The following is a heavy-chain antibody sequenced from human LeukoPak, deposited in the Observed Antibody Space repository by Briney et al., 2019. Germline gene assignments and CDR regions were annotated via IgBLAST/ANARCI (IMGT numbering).Heavy chain of an antibody. J-gene: IGHJ4*02. D-gene: IGHD3-10*01. CDR1: GFTFSSYS. V-gene: IGHV3-48*02. CDR3: ARGYYGSGSYYKNFFDY. Sequence: GGSLRLSCAASGFTFSSYSMNWVRQAPGKGLEWVSYISRSSSTIYYADSVKGRLTISRDNAKNSMYLQMSSLRDEDTAVYYCARGYYGSGSYYKNFFDYWGQGTLVTVSS. CDR2: ISRSSSTI.